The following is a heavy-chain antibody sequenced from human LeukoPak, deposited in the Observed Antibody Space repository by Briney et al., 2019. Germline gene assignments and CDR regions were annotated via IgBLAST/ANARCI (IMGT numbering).Heavy chain of an antibody. CDR3: ARVVRGVPWFDP. CDR2: IYPGYSDT. CDR1: GYSFTSYW. D-gene: IGHD3-10*01. J-gene: IGHJ5*02. Sequence: GESLKISLKGSGYSFTSYWIDWVRQMPGKGLEGVGIIYPGYSDTRYSPSFQGQVTISADKSISTDYLQWSSLKASDTVMYYSARVVRGVPWFDPWGQGTLVTVS. V-gene: IGHV5-51*01.